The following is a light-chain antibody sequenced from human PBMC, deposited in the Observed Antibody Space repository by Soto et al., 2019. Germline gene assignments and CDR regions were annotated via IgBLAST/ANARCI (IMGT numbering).Light chain of an antibody. CDR1: QSVSSN. V-gene: IGKV3-15*01. Sequence: EIVMTQSPATLSVSPGERATLSCRASQSVSSNLAWYQQKPGQAPRLLIYGASTRATGIPARFSGSGSGTEFTLTISSLQSEDFVVYYCQQYKTWPPEYTFGQGTKLEIK. CDR2: GAS. CDR3: QQYKTWPPEYT. J-gene: IGKJ2*01.